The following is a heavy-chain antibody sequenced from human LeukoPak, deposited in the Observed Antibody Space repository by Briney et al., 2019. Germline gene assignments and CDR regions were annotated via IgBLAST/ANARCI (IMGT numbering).Heavy chain of an antibody. CDR3: AREGGGYCSSTSCYRDNWFDP. CDR2: IYYSGST. CDR1: GGSISSHY. J-gene: IGHJ5*02. D-gene: IGHD2-2*02. V-gene: IGHV4-59*11. Sequence: PSKTLSLTCTVSGGSISSHYWSWIRQPPGKGLEWIGYIYYSGSTNYNPSLKSRVTISVDTSKNQFSLKLSSVTAADTAVYYCAREGGGYCSSTSCYRDNWFDPWGQGTLVTVSS.